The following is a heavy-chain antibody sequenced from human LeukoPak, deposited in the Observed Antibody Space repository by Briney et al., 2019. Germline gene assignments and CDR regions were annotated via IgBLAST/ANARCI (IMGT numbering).Heavy chain of an antibody. D-gene: IGHD2-15*01. Sequence: GGSLRLSFAVSGFTFSSYAMSWVRQAPGKGLEWVSAISGSGGSTYYADSVKGRFTISRDNSKNTLYLQMNSLRAEDTAVYYCARYIEGNYYSALDYWGQGTLVTVSS. J-gene: IGHJ4*02. CDR3: ARYIEGNYYSALDY. V-gene: IGHV3-23*01. CDR2: ISGSGGST. CDR1: GFTFSSYA.